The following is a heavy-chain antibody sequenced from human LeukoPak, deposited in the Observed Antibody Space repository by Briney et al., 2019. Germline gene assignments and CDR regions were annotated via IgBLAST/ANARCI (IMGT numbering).Heavy chain of an antibody. CDR2: IYYSGGT. CDR3: ARSVEGYCSGGSCYSYSYYMDV. D-gene: IGHD2-15*01. V-gene: IGHV4-59*01. J-gene: IGHJ6*03. CDR1: GGSISNYY. Sequence: SETLSLTCTVSGGSISNYYWHWIRQPPGKGLEWIGYIYYSGGTNYNPSLKSRVTISVDTSKNQFSLKLNSVTAADTAVYYCARSVEGYCSGGSCYSYSYYMDVWGKGTTVTVSS.